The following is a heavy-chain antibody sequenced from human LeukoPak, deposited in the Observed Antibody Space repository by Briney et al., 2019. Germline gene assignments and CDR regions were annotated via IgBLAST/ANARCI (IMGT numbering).Heavy chain of an antibody. J-gene: IGHJ4*02. CDR1: GFTFSSYS. Sequence: GGSLRLSCAASGFTFSSYSMNWVRQAPGKGLEWVSYISSSDSTIYYADSVQGRFTISRDNAKNSLYLQMNSLRAEDTAVYYSARVSPPHWGQGTLVTVSS. CDR3: ARVSPPH. V-gene: IGHV3-48*04. CDR2: ISSSDSTI.